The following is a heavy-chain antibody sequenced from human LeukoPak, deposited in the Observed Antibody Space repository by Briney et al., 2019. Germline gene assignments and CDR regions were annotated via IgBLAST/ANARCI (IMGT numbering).Heavy chain of an antibody. D-gene: IGHD4-17*01. J-gene: IGHJ6*02. CDR2: IYPGDSDT. Sequence: GESLKISCKGSGYSFTSYWIGRVRQMPGKGLEWMGIIYPGDSDTRYSPSFQGQVTISADKSISTAYLQWSSLKASDTAMYYCARQIYGQSDFHYYYYYGMDVWGQGTTVTVSS. CDR1: GYSFTSYW. V-gene: IGHV5-51*01. CDR3: ARQIYGQSDFHYYYYYGMDV.